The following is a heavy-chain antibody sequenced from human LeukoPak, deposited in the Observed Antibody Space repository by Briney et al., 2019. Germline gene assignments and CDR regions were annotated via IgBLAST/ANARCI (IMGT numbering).Heavy chain of an antibody. D-gene: IGHD5-24*01. Sequence: GGSLRLSCAASGFTFSSYSMNWVRQAPGKGLEWVSSISSSSSYIYYADSVKGRFTISRDNAKNSLYLQMNSLRAEDTAVYYCARVSVEIAFDIWGQGTMVTVSS. J-gene: IGHJ3*02. CDR1: GFTFSSYS. CDR2: ISSSSSYI. CDR3: ARVSVEIAFDI. V-gene: IGHV3-21*01.